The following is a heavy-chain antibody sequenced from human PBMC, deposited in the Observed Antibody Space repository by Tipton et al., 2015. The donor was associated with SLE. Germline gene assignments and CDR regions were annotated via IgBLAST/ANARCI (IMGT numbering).Heavy chain of an antibody. CDR1: GGSISSGNYY. Sequence: TLSLTCTVSGGSISSGNYYWGWIRQPPGKGLEWIGSFYYSGSTYDNPSLKSRVIISVDTSKNQFSLKLSSVTAADTAVYYCARLGAARYWYYFDFWGQGTLITVSS. J-gene: IGHJ4*02. CDR3: ARLGAARYWYYFDF. CDR2: FYYSGST. D-gene: IGHD2-8*02. V-gene: IGHV4-39*07.